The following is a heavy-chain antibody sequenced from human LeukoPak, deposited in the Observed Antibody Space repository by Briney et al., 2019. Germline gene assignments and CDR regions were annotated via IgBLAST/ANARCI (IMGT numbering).Heavy chain of an antibody. CDR3: ARVVGYSSGWHDY. Sequence: PGGSLRLSCAASGFTFSSYGMHWVRQAPGKGLEWVAVIWYDGSNKYYADSVKGRFTISRDNSKNTLYLQMNSLRAEDTAVYYCARVVGYSSGWHDYWGQGTLVTVSS. V-gene: IGHV3-33*01. D-gene: IGHD6-19*01. J-gene: IGHJ4*02. CDR2: IWYDGSNK. CDR1: GFTFSSYG.